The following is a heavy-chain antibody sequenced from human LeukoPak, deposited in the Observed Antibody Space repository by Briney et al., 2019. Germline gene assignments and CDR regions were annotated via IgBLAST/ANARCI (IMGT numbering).Heavy chain of an antibody. CDR2: MNPNSGNT. Sequence: ASVKVTCKASGYTLTSYDINWVRQATGQGLEWMGWMNPNSGNTGYAQKFQGRVTMTRNTSISTAYMELSSLRSEDTAVYYCARGDVYGDPDDYWGQGTLVTVSS. J-gene: IGHJ4*02. CDR3: ARGDVYGDPDDY. D-gene: IGHD4-17*01. V-gene: IGHV1-8*01. CDR1: GYTLTSYD.